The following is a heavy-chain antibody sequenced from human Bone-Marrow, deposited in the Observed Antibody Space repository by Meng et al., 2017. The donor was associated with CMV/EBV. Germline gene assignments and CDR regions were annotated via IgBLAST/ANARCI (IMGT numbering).Heavy chain of an antibody. CDR3: AREDLVKGRYGMDV. D-gene: IGHD3-3*01. CDR2: IYYSGST. V-gene: IGHV4-61*01. J-gene: IGHJ6*02. CDR1: GGSVSSGSHY. Sequence: SETLSLTCTVSGGSVSSGSHYWSWIRQPPGKGLEWIGYIYYSGSTNYNPSLKSRVTISVDTSKNQFSLKLSSVTAADTAVYYCAREDLVKGRYGMDVWGQGTTVTFSS.